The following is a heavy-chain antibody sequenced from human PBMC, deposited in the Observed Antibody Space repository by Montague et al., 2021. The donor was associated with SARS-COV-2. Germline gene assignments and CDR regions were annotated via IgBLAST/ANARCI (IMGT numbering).Heavy chain of an antibody. J-gene: IGHJ3*01. D-gene: IGHD1-26*01. CDR2: VNQSGTT. CDR3: ARGRRRVGVPGAGRGGRAFDY. Sequence: SETLSLTCAISGGSFSNYNWCWIRQPPRKGLEWMGEVNQSGTTTYNPSVNSGVTIPEDTSKYQFYLRLNSVTAADTAAYYCARGRRRVGVPGAGRGGRAFDYWGQGTMVTVSS. CDR1: GGSFSNYN. V-gene: IGHV4-34*01.